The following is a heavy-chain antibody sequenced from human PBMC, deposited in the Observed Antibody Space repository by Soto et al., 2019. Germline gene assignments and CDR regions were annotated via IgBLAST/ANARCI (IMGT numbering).Heavy chain of an antibody. Sequence: QVQLVQSGAEVKKPGSSVKVSCKASGGTFSSYAISWVRQAPGQGLEWMGGIIPIFGTANYAQKFQGRVTITADESTSTAYMELSSLRSEDTGVYYCARRADCSGGSCYEYYYYGMDVWGQGTTVTVSS. CDR1: GGTFSSYA. D-gene: IGHD2-15*01. J-gene: IGHJ6*02. CDR3: ARRADCSGGSCYEYYYYGMDV. CDR2: IIPIFGTA. V-gene: IGHV1-69*01.